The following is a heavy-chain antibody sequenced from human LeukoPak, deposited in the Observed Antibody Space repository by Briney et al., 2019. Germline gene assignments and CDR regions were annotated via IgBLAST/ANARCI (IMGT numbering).Heavy chain of an antibody. V-gene: IGHV3-23*01. CDR1: GFTFSIYA. CDR2: ISGSGDKT. CDR3: AKDKGSIFGVVIILGYFDY. D-gene: IGHD3-3*01. Sequence: HPGGSLRLSCAAYGFTFSIYAMSWVRQAPGKGLEWVSAISGSGDKTYYIDSVKGRFTISKDKSENTLDLQMNSLRAEDTAVYYCAKDKGSIFGVVIILGYFDYWGQGTLVTVSS. J-gene: IGHJ4*02.